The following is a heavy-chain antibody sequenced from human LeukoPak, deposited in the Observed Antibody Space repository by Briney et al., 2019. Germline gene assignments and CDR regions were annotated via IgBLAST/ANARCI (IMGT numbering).Heavy chain of an antibody. D-gene: IGHD3-9*01. V-gene: IGHV4-39*01. CDR3: ARHDYDLLTGYTINWFDP. Sequence: SETLSLTCTVSSGSINSGTHYWGWVRQPPGKGLEWIGSILYSGTTFYNPSLKSRATVSIDTSMNQFSLKLNSVTAADTAVYYCARHDYDLLTGYTINWFDPWGQGTLVTVSS. J-gene: IGHJ5*02. CDR2: ILYSGTT. CDR1: SGSINSGTHY.